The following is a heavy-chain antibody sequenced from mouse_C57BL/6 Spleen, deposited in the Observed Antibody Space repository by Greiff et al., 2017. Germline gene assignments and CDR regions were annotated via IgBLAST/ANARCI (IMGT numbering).Heavy chain of an antibody. CDR2: INPNNGGT. J-gene: IGHJ2*01. CDR3: ARKNPHYGRYYFDY. D-gene: IGHD1-1*02. V-gene: IGHV1-26*01. Sequence: EVQLQQSGPELVKPGASVKISCKASGYTFTDYYMNWVKQSHGKSLEWIGDINPNNGGTSYNQKFKGKATLTVDKSSSTAYMELRSLTSEDSAVYYCARKNPHYGRYYFDYWGQGTTLTVSS. CDR1: GYTFTDYY.